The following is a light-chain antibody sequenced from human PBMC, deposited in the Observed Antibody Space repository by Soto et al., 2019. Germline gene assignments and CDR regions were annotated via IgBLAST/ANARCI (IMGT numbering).Light chain of an antibody. V-gene: IGKV4-1*01. CDR2: WAS. CDR1: QSVLYTSNNKNY. CDR3: QQYYTTPLT. Sequence: IVMTQSPDSLAVSLGERATINCKSSQSVLYTSNNKNYLAWYQQKPGQPPKLLVYWASTRESGVPDRFSGSGSGTDFTLTISSLQADDVAFYYCQQYYTTPLTFGPRTKVDIK. J-gene: IGKJ3*01.